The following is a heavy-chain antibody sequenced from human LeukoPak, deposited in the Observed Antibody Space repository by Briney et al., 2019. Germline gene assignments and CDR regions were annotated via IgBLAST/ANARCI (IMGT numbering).Heavy chain of an antibody. CDR2: IYYSGST. V-gene: IGHV4-39*01. Sequence: PSETLSLTCTVSGGSISGSRYYWGWIRQPPGKWLEWIGSIYYSGSTYYNPSLQSRVTISIDTSKNQFSLKLSSETAADTAVYYCARSTTLKGWFDPWGRGTLVTVSS. CDR1: GGSISGSRYY. CDR3: ARSTTLKGWFDP. D-gene: IGHD4-11*01. J-gene: IGHJ5*02.